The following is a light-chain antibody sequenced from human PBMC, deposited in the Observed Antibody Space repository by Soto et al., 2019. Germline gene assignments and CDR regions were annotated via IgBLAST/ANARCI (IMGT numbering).Light chain of an antibody. J-gene: IGKJ5*01. CDR1: QSISSW. V-gene: IGKV1-5*03. Sequence: DIQMTQSPSTLSASVGDRVTITCRASQSISSWLAWYQQKPGKAPKLLIYKASSLESGGPSRFSGSGSGTEFTLTSSSLQPDDFATYYCQQYNSYSRTFGQGTRLEIK. CDR3: QQYNSYSRT. CDR2: KAS.